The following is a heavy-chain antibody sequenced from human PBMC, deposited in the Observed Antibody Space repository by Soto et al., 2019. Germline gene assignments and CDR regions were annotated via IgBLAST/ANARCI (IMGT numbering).Heavy chain of an antibody. CDR3: ANLWGDGYNLGQDYNGMDV. CDR1: GFSFENYG. CDR2: IWYDGSLQ. D-gene: IGHD5-12*01. Sequence: LRLSCAASGFSFENYGMHWVRQAPGRGLEWVAIIWYDGSLQYYAAAVKGRFTISRDNSKNTLYLEMNSLRAEDTAVYYCANLWGDGYNLGQDYNGMDVWGQGTTVTVSS. V-gene: IGHV3-33*06. J-gene: IGHJ6*02.